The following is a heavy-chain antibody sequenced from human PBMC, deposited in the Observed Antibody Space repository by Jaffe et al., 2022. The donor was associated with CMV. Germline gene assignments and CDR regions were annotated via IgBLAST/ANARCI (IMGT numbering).Heavy chain of an antibody. CDR2: IDWDDDK. CDR1: GFSLSTSGMC. V-gene: IGHV2-70*15. J-gene: IGHJ5*02. CDR3: AHTTTVAGGNWFDP. D-gene: IGHD4-4*01. Sequence: QVTLRESGPALVKPTQTLTLTCTFSGFSLSTSGMCVSWIRQPPGKALEWLARIDWDDDKYYSTSLKTRLTISKDTSKNQVVLTMTNMDPVDTATYYCAHTTTVAGGNWFDPWGQGTLVTVSS.